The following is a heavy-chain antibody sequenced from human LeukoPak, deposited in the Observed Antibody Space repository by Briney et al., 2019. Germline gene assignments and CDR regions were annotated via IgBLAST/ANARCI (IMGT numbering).Heavy chain of an antibody. CDR1: GFTFSSYS. V-gene: IGHV3-21*01. D-gene: IGHD3-9*01. CDR2: ISSSSSYI. Sequence: GGSLRLSCAASGFTFSSYSMNWVRQAPGRGLEWVSSISSSSSYIYYADSVKGRFTISRDNAKNSLYLQMNSLRAEDTAVYYCARDSAKHILSEDDPWGQGTLVTVSS. CDR3: ARDSAKHILSEDDP. J-gene: IGHJ5*02.